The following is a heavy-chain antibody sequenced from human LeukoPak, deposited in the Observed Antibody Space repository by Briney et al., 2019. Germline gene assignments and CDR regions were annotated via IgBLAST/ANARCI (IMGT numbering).Heavy chain of an antibody. CDR3: ARGGGPYRPLDY. J-gene: IGHJ4*02. CDR1: GGSLSSTNW. V-gene: IGHV4-4*02. Sequence: PSGTLSLICCVYGGSLSSTNWWTWVRQPPGKGLEWIAEVHLDGRTNYKPSLQRRLTMSVDFSDNHISLKLSFLTAADTSLCDCARGGGPYRPLDYSGQGTLVTVSS. CDR2: VHLDGRT.